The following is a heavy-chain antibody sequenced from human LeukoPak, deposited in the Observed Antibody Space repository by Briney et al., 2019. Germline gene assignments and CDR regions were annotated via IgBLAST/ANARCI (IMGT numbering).Heavy chain of an antibody. V-gene: IGHV3-23*01. CDR1: GFTFSTYG. J-gene: IGHJ4*02. D-gene: IGHD6-13*01. CDR2: ISGSAATT. Sequence: GGSLRLSCAASGFTFSTYGMTWVRQAPGKGLEWVSAISGSAATTFYADSVKGRFTISRDNSKNTLYLQMSSLRAEDTAVYYCARSTIAAQGPTNYWGQGTLVTVSS. CDR3: ARSTIAAQGPTNY.